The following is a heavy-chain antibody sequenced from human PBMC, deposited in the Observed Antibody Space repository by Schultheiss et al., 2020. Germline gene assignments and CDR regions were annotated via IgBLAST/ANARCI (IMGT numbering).Heavy chain of an antibody. D-gene: IGHD2-15*01. J-gene: IGHJ4*02. Sequence: WGSLRLSCAASGFTFSSYSMNWVRQAPGKGLEWVSAISGSGGSTYYADSVKGRFTISRDNSKNTLYLQMNSLRAEDTAVYYCAKGVAAIFDYWGQGTLVTVSS. CDR2: ISGSGGST. CDR3: AKGVAAIFDY. CDR1: GFTFSSYS. V-gene: IGHV3-23*01.